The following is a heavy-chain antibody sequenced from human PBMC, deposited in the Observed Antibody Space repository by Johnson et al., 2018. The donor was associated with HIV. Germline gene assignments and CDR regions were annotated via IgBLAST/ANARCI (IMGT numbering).Heavy chain of an antibody. V-gene: IGHV3-30*18. CDR2: ISYDGTNK. Sequence: QVQLVESGGGLVQPGRSLRLSCAASEFTFDDYGMHWVRQAPGKGLEWVAVISYDGTNKYYADSVKGRFTISRDNSKNTLYLQMNSLRAEDTAVYYCAKWGLGGGADAFDIWGQGTMVTVSS. CDR3: AKWGLGGGADAFDI. J-gene: IGHJ3*02. D-gene: IGHD3-16*01. CDR1: EFTFDDYG.